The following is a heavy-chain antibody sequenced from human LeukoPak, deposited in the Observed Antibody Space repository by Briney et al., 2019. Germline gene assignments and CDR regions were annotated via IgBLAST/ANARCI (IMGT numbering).Heavy chain of an antibody. CDR1: GGSFSGYY. CDR2: INHSGST. Sequence: SETLSLTCAVYGGSFSGYYWSWIRQPPGKGLEWIGEINHSGSTNYNPSLKSRVTISVDTSKNQFSLKLSSVTAADTAVYYCARDRSGWNDYWGQGTLVTVSS. D-gene: IGHD6-19*01. J-gene: IGHJ4*02. V-gene: IGHV4-34*01. CDR3: ARDRSGWNDY.